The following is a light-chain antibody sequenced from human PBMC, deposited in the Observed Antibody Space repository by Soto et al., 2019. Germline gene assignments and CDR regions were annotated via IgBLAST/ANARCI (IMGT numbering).Light chain of an antibody. CDR1: KLGSKY. Sequence: SYELSQPPSVSVSPGQTASITCSGDKLGSKYACWYQQTPGQSPVLVMYQDTKRPAGIPERFAGTNSGNTATLTISGTQAMDEADYYCQAWDSSTHVVFGRGTKLTVL. J-gene: IGLJ2*01. CDR3: QAWDSSTHVV. CDR2: QDT. V-gene: IGLV3-1*01.